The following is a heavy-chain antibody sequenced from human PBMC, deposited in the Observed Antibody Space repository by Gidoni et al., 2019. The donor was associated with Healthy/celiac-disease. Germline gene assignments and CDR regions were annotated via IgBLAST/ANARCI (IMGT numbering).Heavy chain of an antibody. Sequence: EVQLVESGGGLVQPGRSLRLSCAASGCTLDDYDMHWVRQAPGKGLDWVSGISWNSGSIGYADSVKGRFTISRDNAKNSLYLQMNSLRAEDTALYYCAKGSLRLGELSLSYFDYWGQGTLVTVSS. D-gene: IGHD3-16*02. V-gene: IGHV3-9*01. CDR3: AKGSLRLGELSLSYFDY. CDR2: ISWNSGSI. J-gene: IGHJ4*02. CDR1: GCTLDDYD.